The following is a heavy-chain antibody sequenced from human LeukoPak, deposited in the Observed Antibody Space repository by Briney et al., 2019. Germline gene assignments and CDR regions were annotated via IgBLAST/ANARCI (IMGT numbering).Heavy chain of an antibody. D-gene: IGHD2-15*01. CDR3: AKGGYCSGGSCFKTAPDY. J-gene: IGHJ4*02. V-gene: IGHV3-23*01. CDR1: GFTFSDYA. CDR2: VSGSGDRT. Sequence: GGSLRLSCAVSGFTFSDYAMSWVRQAPGKGLEWVSGVSGSGDRTDYADSVKGRFTISRDNSTTTLYLQMTSLRAEDTAVYYCAKGGYCSGGSCFKTAPDYWRQGTLVTVSS.